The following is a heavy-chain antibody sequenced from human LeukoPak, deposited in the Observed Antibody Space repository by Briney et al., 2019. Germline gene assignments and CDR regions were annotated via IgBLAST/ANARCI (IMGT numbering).Heavy chain of an antibody. D-gene: IGHD1-26*01. CDR1: GFTFDDYA. V-gene: IGHV3-9*01. CDR2: ISWNSGSI. Sequence: PGGSLRLSCAASGFTFDDYAMHWVRQAPGKGLEWVSGISWNSGSIGYADSVKGRLTISRDNAKNSLYLQMNSLRAEDTALYYCAAGGGYSSWFDPWGQGTLVTVSS. J-gene: IGHJ5*02. CDR3: AAGGGYSSWFDP.